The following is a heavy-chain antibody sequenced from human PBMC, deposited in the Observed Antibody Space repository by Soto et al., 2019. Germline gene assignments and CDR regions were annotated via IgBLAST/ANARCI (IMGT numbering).Heavy chain of an antibody. CDR1: GGSMRSSSYY. D-gene: IGHD6-13*01. Sequence: SETLSLTCAVSGGSMRSSSYYWGWIRQSPGKGLEWIASIYYDGTTYYKPSLESRLTISVDTSKSQFSLKVRSVTAGDTAVYYCASLGRIAAAGLDSWGQGTLVTVSS. CDR3: ASLGRIAAAGLDS. J-gene: IGHJ4*02. V-gene: IGHV4-39*01. CDR2: IYYDGTT.